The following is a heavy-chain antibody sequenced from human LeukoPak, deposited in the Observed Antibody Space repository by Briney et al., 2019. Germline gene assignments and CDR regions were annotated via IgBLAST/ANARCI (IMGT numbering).Heavy chain of an antibody. Sequence: GGSLRLSCTASGFTFGDYAMSWVRQAPGKGLEWVSAISGSGGSTYYADSVKGRFTISRDNSKNTLYLQMNSLRAEDTAVYYCAKAFRSAPTVATTDWGQGTLVTVSS. CDR3: AKAFRSAPTVATTD. CDR1: GFTFGDYA. CDR2: ISGSGGST. J-gene: IGHJ4*02. D-gene: IGHD4-17*01. V-gene: IGHV3-23*01.